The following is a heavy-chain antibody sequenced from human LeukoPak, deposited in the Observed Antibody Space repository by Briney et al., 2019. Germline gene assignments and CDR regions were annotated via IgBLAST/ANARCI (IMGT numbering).Heavy chain of an antibody. Sequence: GGSLRLSCAASGFTSSSYWTCCVRQAPGKGLEWVANIKPDGSEKNYVDSVKGRFTISRDNAKNSLYLQMNSLRAEDTAVYYCAPIHSDYWGQGTLVTVSS. CDR2: IKPDGSEK. V-gene: IGHV3-7*01. J-gene: IGHJ4*02. CDR1: GFTSSSYW. CDR3: APIHSDY.